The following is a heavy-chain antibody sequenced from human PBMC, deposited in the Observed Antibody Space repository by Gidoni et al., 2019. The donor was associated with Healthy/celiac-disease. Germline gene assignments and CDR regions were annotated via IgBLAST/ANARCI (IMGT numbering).Heavy chain of an antibody. Sequence: EVQLLESGGGLVQPGGSLRLSCAASGFTFSSYAMSWVRQAPGKGLEWVPAISGSGGSPYYADSVKGRFTIARDNSKNTLYRQMNSLRAEDTAVYYCAKGRILTGYNAPNYGMDVWGQGTTVTVSS. J-gene: IGHJ6*02. CDR3: AKGRILTGYNAPNYGMDV. D-gene: IGHD3-9*01. V-gene: IGHV3-23*01. CDR2: ISGSGGSP. CDR1: GFTFSSYA.